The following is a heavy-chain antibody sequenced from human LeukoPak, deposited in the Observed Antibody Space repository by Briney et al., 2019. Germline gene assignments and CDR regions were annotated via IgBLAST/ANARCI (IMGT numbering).Heavy chain of an antibody. CDR1: GYTFTGYY. J-gene: IGHJ3*02. CDR2: INPNSGGT. V-gene: IGHV1-2*02. Sequence: ASVKVSCKASGYTFTGYYMHWVRQAPGQGLEWMGWINPNSGGTNYAQKFQGRVTMTRDTSISTACMELSRLRSDDTAVYYCARDKYSGSYVRVNAFDIWGQGTMVTVSS. CDR3: ARDKYSGSYVRVNAFDI. D-gene: IGHD1-26*01.